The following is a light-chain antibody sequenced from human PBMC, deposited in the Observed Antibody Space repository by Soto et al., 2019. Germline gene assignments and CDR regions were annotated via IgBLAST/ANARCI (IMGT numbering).Light chain of an antibody. J-gene: IGKJ1*01. Sequence: DIVMTQSPLSLPVIPGEPASISCRSSQSLLHSNGYKYLDWYLQKPGQSPQLLIYLGSNRASGVPDRFSGSGSGTDFTLKISRVEAEDVGVYYCMQALQTWTFGQGTKVEIK. V-gene: IGKV2-28*01. CDR2: LGS. CDR1: QSLLHSNGYKY. CDR3: MQALQTWT.